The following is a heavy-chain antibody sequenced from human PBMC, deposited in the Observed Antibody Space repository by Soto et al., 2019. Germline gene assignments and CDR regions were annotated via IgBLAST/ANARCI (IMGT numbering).Heavy chain of an antibody. CDR3: ARWKLGGYYFDY. J-gene: IGHJ4*02. CDR1: GGTFSSYA. V-gene: IGHV1-69*13. CDR2: IIPIFGTA. D-gene: IGHD3-10*01. Sequence: SVKVSCRASGGTFSSYAISWVRQAPGQGLEWMGGIIPIFGTANYAQKFQGRVTITADESTSTAYMELSSLRSEDTAVYYCARWKLGGYYFDYWGQGTLVTVSS.